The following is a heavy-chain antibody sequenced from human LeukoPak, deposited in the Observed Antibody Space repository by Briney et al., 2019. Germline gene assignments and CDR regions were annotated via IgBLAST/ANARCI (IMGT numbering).Heavy chain of an antibody. J-gene: IGHJ4*02. Sequence: SQTLSLTCTVSGGSISSGDYYWSWIRQPPGKGLEWIGYIYYSGSTYYNPSLRSRVTISVDTSKNQFSLKLSSVTAADTAVYYCARVRGGLRFLDYWGQGTLVTVSS. CDR3: ARVRGGLRFLDY. D-gene: IGHD5-12*01. CDR1: GGSISSGDYY. CDR2: IYYSGST. V-gene: IGHV4-30-4*01.